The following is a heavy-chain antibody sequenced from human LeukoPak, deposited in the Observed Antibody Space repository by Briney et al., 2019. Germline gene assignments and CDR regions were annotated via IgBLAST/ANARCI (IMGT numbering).Heavy chain of an antibody. Sequence: ASVKVSCKASGYTFTCYYIHWVRQAPGQGLEWMGRINPNSGGTNYAQKFQGRVTMTRDTSISTALMELSRLTSDDTAVYYCARDTSSGWHGVDYWGQGTLVTVSS. CDR2: INPNSGGT. D-gene: IGHD6-19*01. J-gene: IGHJ4*02. CDR1: GYTFTCYY. CDR3: ARDTSSGWHGVDY. V-gene: IGHV1-2*06.